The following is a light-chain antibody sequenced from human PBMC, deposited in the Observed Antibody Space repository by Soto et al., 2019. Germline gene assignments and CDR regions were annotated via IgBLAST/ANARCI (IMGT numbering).Light chain of an antibody. J-gene: IGKJ1*01. V-gene: IGKV1-5*01. Sequence: DIQMTQSPSTLSASEGDRVTITCRASQSISSWLAWYQQKPGKAPKLLIYDASSLESGVPSRFSGSGSGTEFTLTIRSLQPDDFATYFCQQYNSYWTFSQGTKVEIK. CDR1: QSISSW. CDR3: QQYNSYWT. CDR2: DAS.